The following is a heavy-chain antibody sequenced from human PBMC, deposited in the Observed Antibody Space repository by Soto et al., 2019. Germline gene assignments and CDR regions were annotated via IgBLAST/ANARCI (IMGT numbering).Heavy chain of an antibody. CDR3: ARLVYDSRLNYLYFDH. CDR1: GVSISSGNW. Sequence: SETLSLTCDVSGVSISSGNWWSWVRQPPGKGLEWIAEVYNDGSANYHPSLESRATISVDRSKNQFSLRLSSVTAADTGKYYCARLVYDSRLNYLYFDHWGQGTLVTVSS. J-gene: IGHJ4*02. CDR2: VYNDGSA. D-gene: IGHD3-22*01. V-gene: IGHV4-4*02.